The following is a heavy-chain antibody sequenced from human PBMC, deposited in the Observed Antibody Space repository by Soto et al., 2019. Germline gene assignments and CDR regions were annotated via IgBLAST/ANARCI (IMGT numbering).Heavy chain of an antibody. CDR1: GYTFTNYG. V-gene: IGHV1-18*01. CDR2: ISAYNGDT. Sequence: QVQLLQSGAEVKKPGASVKVSCKASGYTFTNYGITWVRQAPGQGLEWMGWISAYNGDTHYTQRLQGRATMTTEPSTSTAYWERRGLRSDDTAVYYCARLRQLVAYFYYYMDVWAKGPRSPSP. CDR3: ARLRQLVAYFYYYMDV. D-gene: IGHD6-6*01. J-gene: IGHJ6*03.